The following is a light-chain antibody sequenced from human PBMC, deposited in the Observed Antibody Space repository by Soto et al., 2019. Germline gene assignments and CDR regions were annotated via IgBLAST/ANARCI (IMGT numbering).Light chain of an antibody. CDR3: KSYAGSNTYV. Sequence: QSVLTQPPSASGSPGQSVTISCTGTKNDIGVYDFVSWYQHHPGKAPRLIIYEVVRRPSGVPDRFSGSKSGNTSSLTVSRLQAADESDYFCKSYAGSNTYVFGRGTKVTVL. J-gene: IGLJ1*01. CDR1: KNDIGVYDF. CDR2: EVV. V-gene: IGLV2-8*01.